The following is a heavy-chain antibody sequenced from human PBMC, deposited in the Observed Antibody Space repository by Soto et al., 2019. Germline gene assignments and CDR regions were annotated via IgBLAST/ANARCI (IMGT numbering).Heavy chain of an antibody. CDR3: ARDIVVVPAAINYYYY. V-gene: IGHV3-30-3*01. CDR1: GFTFSSYA. D-gene: IGHD2-2*02. J-gene: IGHJ6*01. Sequence: PGGSLRLSCAASGFTFSSYAMHWVRQAPGKGLEWVAVISYDGSNKYYADSVKGRFTISRDNSKNTLYLQMNSLRAEDTAVYYCARDIVVVPAAINYYYY. CDR2: ISYDGSNK.